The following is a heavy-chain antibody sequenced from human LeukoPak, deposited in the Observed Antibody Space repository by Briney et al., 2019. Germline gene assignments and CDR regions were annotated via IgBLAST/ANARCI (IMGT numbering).Heavy chain of an antibody. CDR1: GGSISSGGYY. J-gene: IGHJ4*02. CDR3: ATTGDLRGYSYGTIFDY. Sequence: SETLSLTCTVSGGSISSGGYYRSWIRQHPGKGLEWIGYIYYSGSTYYNPSLKSRVTISVDTSKNQFSLKLSSVTAADTAVYYCATTGDLRGYSYGTIFDYWGQGTLVTVSS. CDR2: IYYSGST. D-gene: IGHD5-18*01. V-gene: IGHV4-31*03.